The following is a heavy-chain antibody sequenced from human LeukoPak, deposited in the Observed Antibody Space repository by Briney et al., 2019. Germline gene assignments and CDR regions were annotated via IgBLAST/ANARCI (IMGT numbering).Heavy chain of an antibody. CDR2: IIPIFGTA. V-gene: IGHV1-69*05. D-gene: IGHD3-3*01. J-gene: IGHJ4*02. CDR1: GGTFSSYA. CDR3: ARSPQSEWLLYRTGQYYFDY. Sequence: SVRVSCKASGGTFSSYAISWVRQAPGQGLEWMGGIIPIFGTANYAQKFQGRVTITTDESTSTAYMELSSLRSEDTAVYYCARSPQSEWLLYRTGQYYFDYWGQGTLVTVSS.